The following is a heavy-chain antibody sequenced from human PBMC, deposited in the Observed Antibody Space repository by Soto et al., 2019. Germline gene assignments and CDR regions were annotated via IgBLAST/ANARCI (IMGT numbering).Heavy chain of an antibody. CDR2: FDPNSGDT. D-gene: IGHD6-13*01. V-gene: IGHV1-24*01. CDR3: ARDLAAGDY. Sequence: ASVKVSCKVSGYTLTELSMHWVRQAPGKGLEWMGGFDPNSGDTNYAQKFQGRVTLTMDTSTRTAYMELSSLRFDDTAVYYCARDLAAGDYWGQGTLVTVSS. J-gene: IGHJ4*02. CDR1: GYTLTELS.